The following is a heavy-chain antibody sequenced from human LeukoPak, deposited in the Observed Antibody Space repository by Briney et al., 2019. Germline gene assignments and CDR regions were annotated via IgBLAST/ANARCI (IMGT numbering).Heavy chain of an antibody. D-gene: IGHD3-22*01. V-gene: IGHV4-39*01. J-gene: IGHJ4*02. CDR1: GDSISTRSYY. Sequence: PSETLSLTCTVSGDSISTRSYYWGWIRQPPGKGLEWLGSIYYSGSTYYNPSLKSRVTISVDTSKNQFSPNLYSVTAADTAVFYCARSYYYDYRQIDYWGQGTLVTVSS. CDR2: IYYSGST. CDR3: ARSYYYDYRQIDY.